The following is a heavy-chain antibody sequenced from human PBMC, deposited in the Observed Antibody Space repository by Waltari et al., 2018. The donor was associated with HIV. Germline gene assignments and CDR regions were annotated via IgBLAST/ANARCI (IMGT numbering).Heavy chain of an antibody. V-gene: IGHV4-34*01. D-gene: IGHD2-21*01. J-gene: IGHJ4*02. CDR1: GASFNDYF. CDR3: ARGLGSRPFFRAYEP. CDR2: NDHRGET. Sequence: QVQLRQWGAGLLKPSETLSLTCAVYGASFNDYFWAWFRRSPEKGLERIGENDHRGETNYNPSLKSRVVISVDMSKNQFSLNLKSVTAADTAVYYWARGLGSRPFFRAYEPWGQGTLVTVSS.